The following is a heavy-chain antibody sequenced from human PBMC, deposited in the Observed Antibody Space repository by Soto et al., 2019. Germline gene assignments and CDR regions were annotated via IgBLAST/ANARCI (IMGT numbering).Heavy chain of an antibody. J-gene: IGHJ6*02. Sequence: GGSLRLSCAASGFTFSSYSMNWVRQAPGKGLEWVSSISSSSSYIYYADSVKGRFTISRDNAKNSLYLQMNSLRAEDTAVYYCARALSPPLGXCSSTSCYIYYYYGMDVWGQGTTVTVSS. CDR1: GFTFSSYS. D-gene: IGHD2-2*02. CDR2: ISSSSSYI. V-gene: IGHV3-21*01. CDR3: ARALSPPLGXCSSTSCYIYYYYGMDV.